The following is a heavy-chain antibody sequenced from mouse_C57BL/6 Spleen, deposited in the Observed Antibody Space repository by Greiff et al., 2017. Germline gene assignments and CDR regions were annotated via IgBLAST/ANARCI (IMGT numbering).Heavy chain of an antibody. J-gene: IGHJ2*01. CDR1: GYTFTSYW. Sequence: QVQLQQPGAELVRPGTSVKLSCKASGYTFTSYWMHWVKQRPGQGLEWIGVIDPSDSYTNYNQKFKGKATLTVDTSSSTAYMQLSSLTSEDSAVYYCARTLGTTVVAGDLDYWGQGTTLTVSS. CDR3: ARTLGTTVVAGDLDY. D-gene: IGHD1-1*01. V-gene: IGHV1-59*01. CDR2: IDPSDSYT.